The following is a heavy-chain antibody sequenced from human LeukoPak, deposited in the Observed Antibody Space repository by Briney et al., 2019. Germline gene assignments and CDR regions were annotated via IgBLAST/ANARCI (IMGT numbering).Heavy chain of an antibody. CDR3: AKGGRITLFGVVDS. CDR2: LRYDGSNA. V-gene: IGHV3-30*02. J-gene: IGHJ5*01. D-gene: IGHD3-3*01. CDR1: GFTFSSHG. Sequence: GGSLRLSCAASGFTFSSHGIHWVRQAPGKGPKWVAFLRYDGSNAYYSDSVKGRFTISRDNSRNTVHLEMNRLRPEDTAVYYCAKGGRITLFGVVDSWGQGTLVTVSS.